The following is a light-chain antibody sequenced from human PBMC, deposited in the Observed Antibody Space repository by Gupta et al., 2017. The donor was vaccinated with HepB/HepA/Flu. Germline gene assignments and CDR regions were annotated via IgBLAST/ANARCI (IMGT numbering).Light chain of an antibody. CDR1: QCLLQSNGYNY. J-gene: IGKJ2*01. V-gene: IGKV2-28*01. CDR2: LGS. CDR3: MQALQTPYT. Sequence: IVMTLSSHRLRAISGEPASISCRSSQCLLQSNGYNYLDWYLQKPAQSRQPLIYLGSNRASGVPDRFSGSGSGTDFTLKLSRVEAEDVGVYYCMQALQTPYTFGQGTKLEIK.